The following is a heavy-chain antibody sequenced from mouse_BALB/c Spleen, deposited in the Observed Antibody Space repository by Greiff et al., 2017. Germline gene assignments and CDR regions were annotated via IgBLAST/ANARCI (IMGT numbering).Heavy chain of an antibody. CDR2: IDPANGNT. D-gene: IGHD2-10*02. CDR1: GFNIKDTY. Sequence: EVQLQESGAELVKPGASVKLSCTASGFNIKDTYMHWVKQRPEQGLEWIGRIDPANGNTKYDPKFQGKATITADTSSNTAYLQLSSLTSEDTAVYYCARSGYGRSADYWGQGTSVTVSS. J-gene: IGHJ4*01. V-gene: IGHV14-3*02. CDR3: ARSGYGRSADY.